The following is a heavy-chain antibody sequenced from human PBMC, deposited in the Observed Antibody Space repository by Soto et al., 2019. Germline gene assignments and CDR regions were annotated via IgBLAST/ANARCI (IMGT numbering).Heavy chain of an antibody. J-gene: IGHJ4*02. Sequence: QPGGSLRLSCAASGVPFSSYSMNWVRQAPGKGLEWVSYISSSSSTIYYADSVKGRFTISRDNAKNSLYLQMNSLRAEDTAVYYCATETIVVVPAALDYWGQGTLVTVSS. CDR3: ATETIVVVPAALDY. CDR2: ISSSSSTI. D-gene: IGHD2-2*01. CDR1: GVPFSSYS. V-gene: IGHV3-48*01.